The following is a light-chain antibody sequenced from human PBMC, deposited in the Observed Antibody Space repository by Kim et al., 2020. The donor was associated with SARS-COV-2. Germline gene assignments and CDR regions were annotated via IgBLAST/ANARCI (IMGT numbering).Light chain of an antibody. Sequence: SSELTQDPAVSVALGQTVRITCQGDSLRSYYASWYQQKPGQAPVLVIYGRNNRPSGLPDRFSGSSSGNTASLTLTGAQAEDEADSYCNSRDSSGNHWVFG. V-gene: IGLV3-19*01. CDR2: GRN. J-gene: IGLJ3*02. CDR1: SLRSYY. CDR3: NSRDSSGNHWV.